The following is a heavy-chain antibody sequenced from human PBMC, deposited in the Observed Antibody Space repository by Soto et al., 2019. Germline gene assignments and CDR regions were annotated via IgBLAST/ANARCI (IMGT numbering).Heavy chain of an antibody. V-gene: IGHV4-4*02. CDR2: IYPNGRF. J-gene: IGHJ5*02. CDR3: XXNDWYRFDP. D-gene: IGHD3-9*01. Sequence: QVQLQESGPGLVNPSGTLSLTCAVSGGSIXXXWWSWVRQPPGKGLDWIGEIYPNGRFNYNPSLXXXXXXXXXXXXXXXXXXXXXXXXAATAVXXXXXNDWYRFDPWGPGTLVTVSS. CDR1: GGSIXXXW.